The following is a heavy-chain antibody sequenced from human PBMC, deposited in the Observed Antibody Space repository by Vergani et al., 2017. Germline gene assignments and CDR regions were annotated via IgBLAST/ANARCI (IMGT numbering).Heavy chain of an antibody. J-gene: IGHJ1*01. D-gene: IGHD1-1*01. V-gene: IGHV3-30*03. Sequence: QVSLVESGGGVVQPGRSLRLSCVVSGFTSSYYGMHWVRQAPGKGLEWVAVISYDGTQKYYADSVKGRFTISRDNSKSTLYLQMNSLRTEDTAVYYCATKSCGTPGCQIEYFREWGQGTLVTVSS. CDR3: ATKSCGTPGCQIEYFRE. CDR1: GFTSSYYG. CDR2: ISYDGTQK.